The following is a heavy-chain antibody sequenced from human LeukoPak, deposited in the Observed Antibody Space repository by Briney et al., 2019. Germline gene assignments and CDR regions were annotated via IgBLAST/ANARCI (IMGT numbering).Heavy chain of an antibody. D-gene: IGHD1-26*01. J-gene: IGHJ6*02. CDR1: SGSISNYY. Sequence: PSETLSLTCTVSSGSISNYYWSWIRQPPGKGLEWIGYIYYSGSTNYNPSLKSRVTISVDTSKNQFSLKLSSVTAADTAVYYCARVGGTNYYYYGMDVWGQGTTVTVSS. V-gene: IGHV4-59*01. CDR2: IYYSGST. CDR3: ARVGGTNYYYYGMDV.